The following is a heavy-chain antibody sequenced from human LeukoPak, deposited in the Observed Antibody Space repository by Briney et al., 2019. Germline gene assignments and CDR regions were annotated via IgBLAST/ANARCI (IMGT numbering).Heavy chain of an antibody. D-gene: IGHD3-22*01. CDR1: GYTFTSYG. V-gene: IGHV1-18*01. CDR2: ISAYNGNT. Sequence: ASVKVSSKASGYTFTSYGISWVRQAPGQGLEWMGWISAYNGNTNYAQKLQGRVTMTTDTSTSTAYMELRSLRSDDTAVYYCARDRSYYYDSSGYLDYWGQGTLVTVSS. CDR3: ARDRSYYYDSSGYLDY. J-gene: IGHJ4*02.